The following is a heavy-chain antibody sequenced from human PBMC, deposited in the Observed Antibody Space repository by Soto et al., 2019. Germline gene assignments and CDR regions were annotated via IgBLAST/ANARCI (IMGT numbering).Heavy chain of an antibody. CDR1: GFTFSAYY. J-gene: IGHJ6*02. D-gene: IGHD6-13*01. V-gene: IGHV1-2*02. CDR3: ARSLLDEYSSSWRSAYYGMDV. Sequence: QVQLVQSGAEVKKPGASVKVSCKASGFTFSAYYIYWVRQAPGQGLEWIGWINPNSGGTNNAQKFQGRVTMTRDTSPSTVYMELSALIPDATAVYYCARSLLDEYSSSWRSAYYGMDVWGQGTTVTVSS. CDR2: INPNSGGT.